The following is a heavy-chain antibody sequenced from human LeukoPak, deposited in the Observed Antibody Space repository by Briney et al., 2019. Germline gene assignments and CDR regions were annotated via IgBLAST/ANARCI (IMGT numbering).Heavy chain of an antibody. J-gene: IGHJ4*02. Sequence: GGSLRLSCAASGFTFSSYSMNWVRQAPGKGLEWVSSIISSSSYIYYADSVKGRFTISRDNAKNSLYLQMNSLRAEDTAVYYCARERRYYYGPGSINEHPDYWGQGTLVTASS. CDR3: ARERRYYYGPGSINEHPDY. D-gene: IGHD3-10*01. V-gene: IGHV3-21*01. CDR1: GFTFSSYS. CDR2: IISSSSYI.